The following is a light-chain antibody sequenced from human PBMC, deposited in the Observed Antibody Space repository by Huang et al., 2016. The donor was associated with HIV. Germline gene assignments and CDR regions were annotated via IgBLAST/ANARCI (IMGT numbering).Light chain of an antibody. J-gene: IGKJ2*01. V-gene: IGKV3-20*01. CDR3: QYYGSSPYT. CDR1: QSVSRNY. Sequence: EIVLTQSPGTLSLSPGERATLSCRANQSVSRNYLAWHQQKPGQAPRLLIYDTSNRATGIPDRFTGSGSETDFTLTVTRLAPEDFAVYYCQYYGSSPYTFGQGTQLEI. CDR2: DTS.